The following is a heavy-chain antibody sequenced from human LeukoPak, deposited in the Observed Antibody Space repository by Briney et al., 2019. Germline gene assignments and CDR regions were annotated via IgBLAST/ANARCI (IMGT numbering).Heavy chain of an antibody. Sequence: SVKVSCKASGGTFSGYAISWVRQAPGQGLEWMGGIIPIFGTANYAQKFQGRVTITADESTSTAYMELSSLRSEDTAVYYCARASIVVVVAAPFDYWGQGTLVTVSS. CDR3: ARASIVVVVAAPFDY. CDR1: GGTFSGYA. V-gene: IGHV1-69*01. J-gene: IGHJ4*02. CDR2: IIPIFGTA. D-gene: IGHD2-15*01.